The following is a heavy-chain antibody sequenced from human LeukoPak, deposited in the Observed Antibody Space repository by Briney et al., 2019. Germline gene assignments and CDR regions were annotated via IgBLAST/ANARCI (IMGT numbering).Heavy chain of an antibody. CDR3: AKDQNHPKPISGSYGKGNYFDY. D-gene: IGHD1-26*01. CDR1: GFTFSSYG. V-gene: IGHV3-30*02. J-gene: IGHJ4*02. Sequence: PGGSLRLSCAASGFTFSSYGMHWVRQAPGKVLEWVAFIRYDGSNKYYADSVKGRFTISRDNSKNTLYLQMNSLRAEDTAVYYCAKDQNHPKPISGSYGKGNYFDYWGQGTLVTVSS. CDR2: IRYDGSNK.